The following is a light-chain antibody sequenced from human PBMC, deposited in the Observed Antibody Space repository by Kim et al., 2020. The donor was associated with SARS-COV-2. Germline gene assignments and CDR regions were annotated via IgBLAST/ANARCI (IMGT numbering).Light chain of an antibody. Sequence: SVALGQTATITCGASNIGSKIVHWYQRTPGQAPVMVIDRDTNRPSGIPERFSGSTSGNTATLTISRAQAGDEADYYCQVWDSNTWVFGGGTQLTVL. V-gene: IGLV3-9*01. CDR2: RDT. CDR1: NIGSKI. CDR3: QVWDSNTWV. J-gene: IGLJ3*02.